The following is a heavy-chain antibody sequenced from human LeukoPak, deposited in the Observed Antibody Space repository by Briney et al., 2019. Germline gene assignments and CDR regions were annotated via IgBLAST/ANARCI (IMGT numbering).Heavy chain of an antibody. J-gene: IGHJ6*04. Sequence: PGRSLRLSCAASGFTFSSYAMHWVRQAPGKGLEWVAVISYDGSNKYYADSVKGRFTISRDNSKNTLYLQMNSLRAEDTAVYYCATSETAERYCSGGSCYSGDYYYGMDVWGKGTTVTVSS. CDR1: GFTFSSYA. V-gene: IGHV3-30-3*01. CDR2: ISYDGSNK. CDR3: ATSETAERYCSGGSCYSGDYYYGMDV. D-gene: IGHD2-15*01.